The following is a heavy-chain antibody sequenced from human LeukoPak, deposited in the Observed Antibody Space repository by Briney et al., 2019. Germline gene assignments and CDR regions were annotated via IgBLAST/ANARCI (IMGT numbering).Heavy chain of an antibody. D-gene: IGHD6-13*01. CDR3: ARLYSSSWYPPYYYYYMDV. CDR2: IYPGDSDT. J-gene: IGHJ6*03. CDR1: GYSFTSCW. Sequence: GESLKISCKGSGYSFTSCWIGWVRQMPGKDLEWMGMIYPGDSDTRYSPSFQGQVTISADKSISTAYQQWSSLKASDTAMYYCARLYSSSWYPPYYYYYMDVWGKGTTVTVSS. V-gene: IGHV5-51*01.